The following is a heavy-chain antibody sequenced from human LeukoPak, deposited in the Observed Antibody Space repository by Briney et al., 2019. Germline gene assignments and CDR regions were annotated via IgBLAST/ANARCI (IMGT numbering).Heavy chain of an antibody. Sequence: GGSLRLSCAASGFTFSSYAMSWVRQAPGKGLEWVSAISGSGGSTYYADSVKGRLTISRDNSKNTLYLQMNSLRAEDTAVYYCAKDLMITSQGGFDYWGQGTLVTVSS. J-gene: IGHJ4*02. CDR2: ISGSGGST. CDR1: GFTFSSYA. D-gene: IGHD3-16*01. CDR3: AKDLMITSQGGFDY. V-gene: IGHV3-23*01.